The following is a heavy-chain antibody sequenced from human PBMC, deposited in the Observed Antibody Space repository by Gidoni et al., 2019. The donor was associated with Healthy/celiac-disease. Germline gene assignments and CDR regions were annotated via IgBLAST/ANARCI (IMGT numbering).Heavy chain of an antibody. D-gene: IGHD3-22*01. Sequence: QVQLVESGGGVVQPGRSLRLSCAAPGFTFSSYAMNCVRQAPGKGLGWVEVISYDGSNKYYADSVKCRFTISRDNSKNTLYLQMNSLRAEDTAVYYCARGITMIVYDAFDIWGQGTMVTVSS. CDR1: GFTFSSYA. CDR2: ISYDGSNK. J-gene: IGHJ3*02. CDR3: ARGITMIVYDAFDI. V-gene: IGHV3-30-3*01.